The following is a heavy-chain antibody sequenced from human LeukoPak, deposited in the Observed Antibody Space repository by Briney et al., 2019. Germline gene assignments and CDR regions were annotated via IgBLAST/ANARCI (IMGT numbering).Heavy chain of an antibody. D-gene: IGHD3-10*01. CDR3: EREKWFGELPLPPFDY. Sequence: ASVKVSCKASGYSFTGYYIHWVRQAPGQGLEWMGWINTNTGNPTYAQGFTGRFVFSLDTSVSTAYLQISSLKAEDTAVYYCEREKWFGELPLPPFDYWGQGTLVTVSS. CDR2: INTNTGNP. J-gene: IGHJ4*02. CDR1: GYSFTGYY. V-gene: IGHV7-4-1*02.